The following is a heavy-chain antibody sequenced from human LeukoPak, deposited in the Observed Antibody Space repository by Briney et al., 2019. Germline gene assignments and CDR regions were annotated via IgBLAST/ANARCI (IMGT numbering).Heavy chain of an antibody. CDR1: GFSFMNYG. CDR2: IWHDGSHS. D-gene: IGHD4-17*01. V-gene: IGHV3-33*06. CDR3: AKDNDAYGDSYFDS. J-gene: IGHJ4*02. Sequence: GGSLRLSCAASGFSFMNYGFHWVRQAPGKGLEWVAVIWHDGSHSYYSDPVKGRFTISRDNVKNMVSLHMDSLRVEDTAIYYCAKDNDAYGDSYFDSWGQGTLVAVSS.